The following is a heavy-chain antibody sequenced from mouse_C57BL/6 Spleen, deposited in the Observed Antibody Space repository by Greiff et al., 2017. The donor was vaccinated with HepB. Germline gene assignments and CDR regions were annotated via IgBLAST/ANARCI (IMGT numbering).Heavy chain of an antibody. Sequence: EVQLQQSGPELVKPGASVKIPCKASGYTFTDYNMDWVKQSHGKSLEWIGDINTNNGGTIYKQKFKGKATLTVDNPSSTAYMELRSLNSAATAVYYCARSYGNYEAWFAYWGQWTLVTVSA. CDR3: ARSYGNYEAWFAY. D-gene: IGHD2-1*01. V-gene: IGHV1-18*01. J-gene: IGHJ3*01. CDR1: GYTFTDYN. CDR2: INTNNGGT.